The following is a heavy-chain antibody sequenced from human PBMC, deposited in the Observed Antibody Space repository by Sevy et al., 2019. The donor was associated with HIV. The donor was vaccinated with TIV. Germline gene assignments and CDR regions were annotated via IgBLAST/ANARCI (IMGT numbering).Heavy chain of an antibody. D-gene: IGHD3-10*01. J-gene: IGHJ5*02. CDR1: GFSFSAYS. CDR3: ARVGSSVIRGNTMLNWFDP. CDR2: ITSSANNI. Sequence: GGSLRLSCATSGFSFSAYSMNWVRQAPGKGLEWVACITSSANNIYYADSVKGRFTISRDNAKNSLYLQMNSLRAEDTAVYYCARVGSSVIRGNTMLNWFDPWGQGTLVTVSS. V-gene: IGHV3-21*01.